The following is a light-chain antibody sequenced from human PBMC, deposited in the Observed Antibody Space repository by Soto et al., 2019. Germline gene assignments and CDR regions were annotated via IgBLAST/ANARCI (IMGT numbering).Light chain of an antibody. Sequence: EIVLTQSPATLSLSAGERASLSCRASQDVRSLIAWFQQKPGQAPRLLIYDASNRATGIPARFSGSGSGTDFVLTISSLEPEDFVVYYCHHRYMRPITFGQGTRLEIK. V-gene: IGKV3-11*01. CDR3: HHRYMRPIT. CDR2: DAS. CDR1: QDVRSL. J-gene: IGKJ5*01.